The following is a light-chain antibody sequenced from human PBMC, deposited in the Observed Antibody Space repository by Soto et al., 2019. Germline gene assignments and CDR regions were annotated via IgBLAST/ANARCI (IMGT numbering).Light chain of an antibody. CDR2: KAS. J-gene: IGKJ2*04. Sequence: DIQMTQSPSTLSASVGDRVTITCRASQSVSSRLAWYQQKPGKAPKLLIYKASSIESGIPSRFSGSESGTEFTLTISSLQSDDFAIYYCQHYNSYPWRFGQGTKLEIK. CDR3: QHYNSYPWR. CDR1: QSVSSR. V-gene: IGKV1-5*03.